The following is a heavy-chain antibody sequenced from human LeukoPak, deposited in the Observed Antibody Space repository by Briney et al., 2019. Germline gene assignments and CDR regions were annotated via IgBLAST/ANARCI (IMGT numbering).Heavy chain of an antibody. CDR2: IYYDGST. Sequence: PSETLSLTCTVSGGSISNYYWTWIRQPPAKGLDLIGSIYYDGSTNYNPSLKSRVTISLDTPKNQFSLKLSSVTAADTAVYYCARDGGYGSGSALWGQGTLITVSS. D-gene: IGHD3-10*01. V-gene: IGHV4-59*01. CDR3: ARDGGYGSGSAL. CDR1: GGSISNYY. J-gene: IGHJ4*02.